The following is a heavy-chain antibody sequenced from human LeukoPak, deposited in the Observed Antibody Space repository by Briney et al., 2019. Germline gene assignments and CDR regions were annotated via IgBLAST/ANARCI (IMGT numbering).Heavy chain of an antibody. D-gene: IGHD2/OR15-2a*01. V-gene: IGHV3-74*01. CDR3: VSFYETY. J-gene: IGHJ4*02. CDR1: GLTFSSYW. Sequence: HLGGSLRLSCAASGLTFSSYWMHWVRQAPGKGLVWVSRINSDGSSTSYADSVKGRFTISKDNAKNTVYLQMNSLRAEDTAVYYCVSFYETYWGRGTLVTVSS. CDR2: INSDGSST.